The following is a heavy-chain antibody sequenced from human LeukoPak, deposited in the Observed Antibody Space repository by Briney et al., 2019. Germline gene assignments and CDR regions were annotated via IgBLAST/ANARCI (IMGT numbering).Heavy chain of an antibody. CDR3: ARGVYDSSGYYYP. V-gene: IGHV3-48*04. CDR1: GFTFSGYS. D-gene: IGHD3-22*01. J-gene: IGHJ5*02. Sequence: GGSLRLSCAASGFTFSGYSMNWVRQAPGKGLEWVSYISSSGSTIYYADSVKGRFTISRDNAKNSLYLQMNSLRAEDTAVYYCARGVYDSSGYYYPWGQGTLVTVSS. CDR2: ISSSGSTI.